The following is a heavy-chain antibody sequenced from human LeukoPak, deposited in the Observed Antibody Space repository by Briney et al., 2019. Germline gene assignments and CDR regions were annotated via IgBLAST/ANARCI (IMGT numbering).Heavy chain of an antibody. Sequence: PGGSLRLSCAASGFTFSSYGMHWVRQAPGKGLEWVAVIWYDGSNKYYADSVKGRFTISRDNSRSTLYLQMNSLRPEDTAIYYCAREGYYGSGSPPSLYFDYWGQGTLDTVSS. V-gene: IGHV3-33*01. J-gene: IGHJ4*02. CDR3: AREGYYGSGSPPSLYFDY. D-gene: IGHD3-10*01. CDR1: GFTFSSYG. CDR2: IWYDGSNK.